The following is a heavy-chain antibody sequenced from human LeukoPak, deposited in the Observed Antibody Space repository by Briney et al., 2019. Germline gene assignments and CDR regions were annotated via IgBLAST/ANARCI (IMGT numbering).Heavy chain of an antibody. CDR2: IYYSGST. D-gene: IGHD6-13*01. J-gene: IGHJ6*03. CDR3: ASTPAFIAAAGKYYYYYMDV. V-gene: IGHV4-39*01. CDR1: GGSISSSSYY. Sequence: SETLSLTCTVSGGSISSSSYYWGWIRQPPGKGLEWIGSIYYSGSTYYNPSLKSRVTISVDTSKNQFSLKLSSVTAADTAVYYCASTPAFIAAAGKYYYYYMDVWGKGTTVTVSS.